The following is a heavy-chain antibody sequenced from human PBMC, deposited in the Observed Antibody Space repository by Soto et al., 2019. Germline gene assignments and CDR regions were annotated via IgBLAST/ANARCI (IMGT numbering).Heavy chain of an antibody. CDR1: GFTFSSYA. Sequence: PGGSLRLSXAASGFTFSSYAMSWVRQAPGKGLEWVSAISGSGGSTYYADSVKGRFTISRDNSKNTLYLQMNSLRAEDTAVYYCAKVGITMIVVVITPYYFDYWGQGTLVTVSS. J-gene: IGHJ4*02. D-gene: IGHD3-22*01. CDR3: AKVGITMIVVVITPYYFDY. V-gene: IGHV3-23*01. CDR2: ISGSGGST.